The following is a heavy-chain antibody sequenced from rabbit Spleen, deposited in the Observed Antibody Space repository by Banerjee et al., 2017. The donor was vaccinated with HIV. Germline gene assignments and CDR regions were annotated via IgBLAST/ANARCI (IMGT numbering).Heavy chain of an antibody. CDR1: GIDFSSCYY. CDR2: INSDSTSA. V-gene: IGHV1S40*01. D-gene: IGHD1-1*01. J-gene: IGHJ4*01. Sequence: QSLQESGGDLVKPGASLTLTCTASGIDFSSCYYMCWVRQAPGKGLEWIACINSDSTSAYYANWAKGRFTISKTSSTTVTLQMTSLTAADRAAYFCARDLVGVIGWHFYLWGPGTLVTVS. CDR3: ARDLVGVIGWHFYL.